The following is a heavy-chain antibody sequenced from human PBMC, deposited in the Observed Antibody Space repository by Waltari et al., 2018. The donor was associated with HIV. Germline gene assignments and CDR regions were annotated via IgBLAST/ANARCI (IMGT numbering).Heavy chain of an antibody. CDR3: ARSYYDSSGYHLFDY. Sequence: QVQLQESGPGLVKPSETLSLTCTVSGGSISSYYWCWIRQPPGKGLEWIGYIYYSGSTNYNPSLESRVTISVDTSKNQFSLKLTSVTAADTAVYYCARSYYDSSGYHLFDYWGQGTLVTVSS. CDR2: IYYSGST. D-gene: IGHD3-22*01. V-gene: IGHV4-59*01. CDR1: GGSISSYY. J-gene: IGHJ4*02.